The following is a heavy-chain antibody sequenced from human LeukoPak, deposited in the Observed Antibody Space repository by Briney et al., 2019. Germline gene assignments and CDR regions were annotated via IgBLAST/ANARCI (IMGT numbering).Heavy chain of an antibody. CDR1: GYTFTSYA. CDR2: INAGNGNT. D-gene: IGHD3-22*01. V-gene: IGHV1-3*01. Sequence: ASVKVSCKASGYTFTSYAMHWVRQAPGQRLEWMGWINAGNGNTKYSQKFQGRVTITRDTSASTAYMELSSLRSEDTAVYYCARDSPGITMIVVGYFDYWGQGTLVTVSS. CDR3: ARDSPGITMIVVGYFDY. J-gene: IGHJ4*02.